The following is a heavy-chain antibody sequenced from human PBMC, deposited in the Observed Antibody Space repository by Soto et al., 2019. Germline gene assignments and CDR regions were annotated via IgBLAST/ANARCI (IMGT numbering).Heavy chain of an antibody. CDR2: ISFDGTYK. Sequence: SLRLSCAASGFSFSSYAMNWVRQAPGKGLEWVAVISFDGTYKNYVDSVKGRFTISRDNFKNTVSLQMNCLRAEDTAVFYCARLAYSSSFYWGNGMDVWGQGTTVTVSS. V-gene: IGHV3-30-3*01. D-gene: IGHD6-13*01. J-gene: IGHJ6*02. CDR1: GFSFSSYA. CDR3: ARLAYSSSFYWGNGMDV.